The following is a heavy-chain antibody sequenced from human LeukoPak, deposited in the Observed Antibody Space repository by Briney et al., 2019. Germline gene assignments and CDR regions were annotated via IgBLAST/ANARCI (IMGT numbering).Heavy chain of an antibody. Sequence: GGSLRLSCAASGFTVSSNYMSWVRQAPGKGLEWVSVIYSGGSTYYSDSVKGRFTISRDNSKNTLYLQMNSLRAEDTAVYYCARDIPRSSGWYGYWGQGTLVTVSS. CDR3: ARDIPRSSGWYGY. CDR1: GFTVSSNY. J-gene: IGHJ4*02. V-gene: IGHV3-66*02. D-gene: IGHD6-19*01. CDR2: IYSGGST.